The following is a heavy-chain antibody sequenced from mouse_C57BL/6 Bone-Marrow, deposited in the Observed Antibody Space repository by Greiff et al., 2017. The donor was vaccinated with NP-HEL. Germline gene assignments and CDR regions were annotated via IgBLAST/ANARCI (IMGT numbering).Heavy chain of an antibody. V-gene: IGHV1-22*01. CDR1: GYTFTDYN. D-gene: IGHD2-3*01. J-gene: IGHJ3*01. CDR2: INPNNGGT. Sequence: EVKLMESGPELVKPGASVKMSCKASGYTFTDYNMHWVKQSHGKSLEWIGYINPNNGGTSYNQKFKGKATLTVNKSSSTAYMELRSLTSEDSAVYYCARKGWLLSSWFAYWGQGTLVTVSA. CDR3: ARKGWLLSSWFAY.